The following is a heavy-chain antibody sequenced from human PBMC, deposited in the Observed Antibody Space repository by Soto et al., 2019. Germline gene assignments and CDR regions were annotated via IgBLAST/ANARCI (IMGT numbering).Heavy chain of an antibody. CDR2: IPNDECNT. J-gene: IGHJ5*02. Sequence: SCGACRLSHSRYPMHCVRHDLAKGMAWVAIIPNDECNTYYADSVKGLFTISGDNSENTLYLHMNSLRAEDTAVYDCARHQDQWLVLGWFDPSRHGTL. D-gene: IGHD6-19*01. CDR1: RLSHSRYP. V-gene: IGHV3-30-3*01. CDR3: ARHQDQWLVLGWFDP.